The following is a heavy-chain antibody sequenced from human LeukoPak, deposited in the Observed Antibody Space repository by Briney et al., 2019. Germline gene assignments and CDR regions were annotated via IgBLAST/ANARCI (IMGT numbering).Heavy chain of an antibody. Sequence: ASVKVSCKASGYTFTSYGISWVRQAPGQGLEWMGWISAYNGNTNYAQKLQGRVTMTTDTSTGTAYMELRSLRSDDTAVYYCASSLGFYGDPYYFDYWGQGTLVTVSS. CDR1: GYTFTSYG. J-gene: IGHJ4*02. CDR3: ASSLGFYGDPYYFDY. V-gene: IGHV1-18*01. D-gene: IGHD4-17*01. CDR2: ISAYNGNT.